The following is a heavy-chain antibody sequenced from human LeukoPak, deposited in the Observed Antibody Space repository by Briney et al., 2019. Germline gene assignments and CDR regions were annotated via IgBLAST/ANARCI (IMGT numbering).Heavy chain of an antibody. CDR3: AKGPQLHNVYHPDS. CDR2: ITGSDDQT. CDR1: GCSFSTSA. D-gene: IGHD2-2*02. V-gene: IGHV3-23*01. Sequence: GGSLSLSCAASGCSFSTSAMTWVREAPAKGLEWVSTITGSDDQTYYAGSVKGRFTISRDSSKNMVHLQMNSLRVEDSAIYYCAKGPQLHNVYHPDSWGQGTLVTVSS. J-gene: IGHJ5*01.